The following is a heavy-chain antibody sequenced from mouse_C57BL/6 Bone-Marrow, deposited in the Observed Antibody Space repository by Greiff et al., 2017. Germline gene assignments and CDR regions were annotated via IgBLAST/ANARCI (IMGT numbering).Heavy chain of an antibody. CDR3: TTFPLITTVVATDYFDY. Sequence: VQLQQSGAELVRPGASVKLSCTASGFNIKDDYMHWVKQRPEQGLEWIGWIDPENGDTEYASKFQGKATIPAGTSSNTAYLQLSSLTYEDTAVYYCTTFPLITTVVATDYFDYWGQGTTLTVSS. V-gene: IGHV14-4*01. CDR2: IDPENGDT. CDR1: GFNIKDDY. D-gene: IGHD1-1*01. J-gene: IGHJ2*01.